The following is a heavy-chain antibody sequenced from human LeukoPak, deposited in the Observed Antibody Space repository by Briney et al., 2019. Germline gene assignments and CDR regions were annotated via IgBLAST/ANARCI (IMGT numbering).Heavy chain of an antibody. CDR3: AKGRRDIVFNWFDP. CDR1: GFTVSSNY. J-gene: IGHJ5*02. CDR2: IYSGGST. Sequence: SGGSLRLSCAASGFTVSSNYMSWVRQAPGKGLEWVSVIYSGGSTYYADSVKGRFTISRDNSKNTLYLQVNSLRAEDTAVYYCAKGRRDIVFNWFDPWGQGTLVTVSS. V-gene: IGHV3-66*01. D-gene: IGHD5-12*01.